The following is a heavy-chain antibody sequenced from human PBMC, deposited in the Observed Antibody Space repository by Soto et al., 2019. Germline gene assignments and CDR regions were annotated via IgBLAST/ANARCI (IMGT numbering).Heavy chain of an antibody. V-gene: IGHV4-59*01. CDR1: GDSISGFY. CDR3: ARAGSSSWYVRSFDY. J-gene: IGHJ4*02. Sequence: PSETLSLTCTASGDSISGFYWSWIRQPPGKGLEWIGHIYYSGTTKYNPSLKSRVTMSVDTSKNQFSLNLSSVTAAETAVYYCARAGSSSWYVRSFDYWGQGTLVTVSS. CDR2: IYYSGTT. D-gene: IGHD6-13*01.